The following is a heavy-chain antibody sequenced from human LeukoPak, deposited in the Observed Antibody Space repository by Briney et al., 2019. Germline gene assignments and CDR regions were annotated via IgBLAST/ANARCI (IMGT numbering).Heavy chain of an antibody. D-gene: IGHD1/OR15-1a*01. CDR2: IGASGDST. CDR3: AKDLHGTVPDYFDC. J-gene: IGHJ4*02. CDR1: GCSFSSYA. Sequence: GGSLRLSCAASGCSFSSYAMSWVRQAPGKGLEWVSGIGASGDSTYYIDSVKGRFTISRDKSKNTLYLQMKSLRPKDTAVYYCAKDLHGTVPDYFDCWGQGNLVTVSS. V-gene: IGHV3-23*01.